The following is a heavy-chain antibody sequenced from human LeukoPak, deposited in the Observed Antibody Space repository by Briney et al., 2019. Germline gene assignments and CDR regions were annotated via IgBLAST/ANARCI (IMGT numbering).Heavy chain of an antibody. D-gene: IGHD3-22*01. V-gene: IGHV1-2*02. Sequence: ASVKVSCKASEYTFTGHYMHWVRQAPGQGLEWMGWINPNSGGTNYAQKFQGRVTMTRDTSSSTAYMELSSLRSADTAVYYCASEYKYDSSGANAFDIWGQGTMVTVSS. CDR3: ASEYKYDSSGANAFDI. J-gene: IGHJ3*02. CDR1: EYTFTGHY. CDR2: INPNSGGT.